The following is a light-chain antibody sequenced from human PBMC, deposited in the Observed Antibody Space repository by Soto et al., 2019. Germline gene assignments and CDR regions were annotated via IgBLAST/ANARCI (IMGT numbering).Light chain of an antibody. V-gene: IGKV3-11*01. CDR2: DAS. CDR1: QSVSSY. CDR3: QQRSSWPRT. J-gene: IGKJ1*01. Sequence: EIVLTQSPATLSLSPGERATLSCRASQSVSSYLAWYQQKPGQVPRLVTYDASNRATGIPGRFSGSGSGTDFTLTISSLEPEEFGVYYCQQRSSWPRTFGQGTKVEIK.